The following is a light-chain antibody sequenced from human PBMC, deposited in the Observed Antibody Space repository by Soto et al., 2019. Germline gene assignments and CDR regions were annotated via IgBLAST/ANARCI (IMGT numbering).Light chain of an antibody. CDR2: LNSDGSH. CDR1: SGHSSNA. CDR3: QTWGTDIHVV. J-gene: IGLJ2*01. Sequence: QPVLTQSPSASASLGASVKLTCTLSSGHSSNAIAWHQQQPEKGPRYLMKLNSDGSHSKGDGIPDRFSGSSSGAERYLTISSLQSEYEADYYCQTWGTDIHVVFGGGTKVTVL. V-gene: IGLV4-69*01.